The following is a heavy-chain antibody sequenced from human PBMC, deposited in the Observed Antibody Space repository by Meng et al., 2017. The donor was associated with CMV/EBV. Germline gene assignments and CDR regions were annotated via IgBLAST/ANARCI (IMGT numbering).Heavy chain of an antibody. Sequence: GESLKISCAASGFTFSNAWMSWVRQAPGKGLEWVAVISSDGSNKYYADSVKGRFTISRDNSKNTLYLQMNSLRAEDTAVYYCARDLNFSGNSGGYWGQGTLVTVSS. J-gene: IGHJ4*02. D-gene: IGHD4-23*01. CDR2: ISSDGSNK. CDR1: GFTFSNAW. V-gene: IGHV3-30-3*01. CDR3: ARDLNFSGNSGGY.